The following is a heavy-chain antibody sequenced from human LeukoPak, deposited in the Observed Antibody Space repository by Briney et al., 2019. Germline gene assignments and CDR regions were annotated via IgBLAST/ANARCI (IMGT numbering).Heavy chain of an antibody. CDR3: ARRGILAYYGMDV. Sequence: PSETLSLTCAVYGGSFSGYYWSWIRQPPGKGLEWIGEINHSGSTNYNPSLKSRVTISVDTSKNQFSLKLSSVTAADTAVYYCARRGILAYYGMDVWGQGTTVTVSS. CDR1: GGSFSGYY. CDR2: INHSGST. J-gene: IGHJ6*02. V-gene: IGHV4-34*01. D-gene: IGHD3-16*01.